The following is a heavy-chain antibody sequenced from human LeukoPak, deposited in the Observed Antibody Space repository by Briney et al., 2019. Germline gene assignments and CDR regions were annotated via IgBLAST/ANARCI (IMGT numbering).Heavy chain of an antibody. CDR3: ARSIYDSSGYWQVGGNWFDP. CDR1: GGSISSGGYY. Sequence: PSETLSLTCTVSGGSISSGGYYWSWIRQHPGKGLEWIGYIYYSGSTYYNPSLKSRVTISVDTSKNQFSLKLSSVTAADTAVYYCARSIYDSSGYWQVGGNWFDPWGQGTLVTVSS. CDR2: IYYSGST. D-gene: IGHD3-22*01. J-gene: IGHJ5*02. V-gene: IGHV4-31*03.